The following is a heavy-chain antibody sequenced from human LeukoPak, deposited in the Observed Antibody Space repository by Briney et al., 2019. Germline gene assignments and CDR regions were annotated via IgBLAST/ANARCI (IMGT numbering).Heavy chain of an antibody. D-gene: IGHD5-24*01. J-gene: IGHJ4*02. Sequence: SETLSLTCTVSGGSISSYYWSWIRQPPGKGLEWIGFIYSSGSTNYNPPLKSRVTMSVDTSKNQFSLKLSSVTAADTAVYYCARRMRRDGSNTYYFDYWGQGTLVTVSS. CDR1: GGSISSYY. CDR2: IYSSGST. V-gene: IGHV4-59*08. CDR3: ARRMRRDGSNTYYFDY.